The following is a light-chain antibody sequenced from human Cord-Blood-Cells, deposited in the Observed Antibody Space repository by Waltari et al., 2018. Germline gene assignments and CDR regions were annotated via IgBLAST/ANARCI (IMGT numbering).Light chain of an antibody. J-gene: IGLJ2*01. V-gene: IGLV3-21*04. CDR2: YES. CDR3: QVWDSSSDHVV. Sequence: SYVLTQPPSVSVAPGKTARITCGGNNIGRKSVHWYQPKPGQAPVLVIYYESDRPSGIPERFSGSNSGNTATLTISRVEAGDEADYYCQVWDSSSDHVVFGGGTKLTVL. CDR1: NIGRKS.